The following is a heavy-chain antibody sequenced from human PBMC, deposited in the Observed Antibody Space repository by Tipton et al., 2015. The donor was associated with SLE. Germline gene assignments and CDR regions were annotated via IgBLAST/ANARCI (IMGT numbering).Heavy chain of an antibody. CDR3: ARDTLREPGYFQH. J-gene: IGHJ1*01. CDR1: GGSFSGYY. CDR2: INHSGIT. V-gene: IGHV4-34*01. D-gene: IGHD3-16*01. Sequence: LRLSCAVYGGSFSGYYWSWIRQPPGKGLEWIGEINHSGITNYNPSLKSRVTISVDTSKNQFSLKLSSVTAADTAVYYCARDTLREPGYFQHWGQGTLVTVSS.